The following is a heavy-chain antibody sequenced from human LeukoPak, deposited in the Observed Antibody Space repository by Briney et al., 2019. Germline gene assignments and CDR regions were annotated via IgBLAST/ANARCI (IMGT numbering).Heavy chain of an antibody. Sequence: SQTLSLTCAVSGGSISSGGYSWSWIRQPPGKGLEWIGYIYYSGSTYYNPSLKSRVTISVDTSKNQFSLKLSSVTAADTAVYYCASKDYYDSGDAFDIWGQGTMVTVSS. D-gene: IGHD3-22*01. CDR3: ASKDYYDSGDAFDI. J-gene: IGHJ3*02. CDR2: IYYSGST. V-gene: IGHV4-30-4*07. CDR1: GGSISSGGYS.